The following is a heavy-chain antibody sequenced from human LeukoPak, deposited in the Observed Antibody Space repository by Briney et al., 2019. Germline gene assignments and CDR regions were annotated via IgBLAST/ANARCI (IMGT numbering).Heavy chain of an antibody. D-gene: IGHD2-2*01. CDR2: IYYSGTT. V-gene: IGHV4-59*08. Sequence: SETLSLTCSVSGGSISSYYWSWIRQPPGKGLEWIGFIYYSGTTTYNSSLQSRVTISLDTSRNQFSLKLSSATAADTAVYYCARSYSSTGYYYYGMDVWGQGTAVTVSS. CDR1: GGSISSYY. CDR3: ARSYSSTGYYYYGMDV. J-gene: IGHJ6*02.